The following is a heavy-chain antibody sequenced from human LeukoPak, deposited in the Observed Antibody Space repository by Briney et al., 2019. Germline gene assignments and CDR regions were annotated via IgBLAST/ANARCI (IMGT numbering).Heavy chain of an antibody. Sequence: SGPTLVNPIQTLTLTCTFSGFSLSTSGMCVSWIRQPPGKALEWLARIDWDDDKYYIKSLKTRLTTSKDTSKNQVVLTMTNMDPVDTATYYCARTHIAVAGNFDYWGQGTLVTVSS. CDR3: ARTHIAVAGNFDY. J-gene: IGHJ4*02. D-gene: IGHD6-19*01. CDR2: IDWDDDK. V-gene: IGHV2-70*11. CDR1: GFSLSTSGMC.